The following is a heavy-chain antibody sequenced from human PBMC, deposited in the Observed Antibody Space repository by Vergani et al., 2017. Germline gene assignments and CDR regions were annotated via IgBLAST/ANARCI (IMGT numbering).Heavy chain of an antibody. J-gene: IGHJ5*02. CDR3: TTDFPEDIVVVPAATGA. CDR1: GFTFSNAW. D-gene: IGHD2-2*01. V-gene: IGHV3-15*07. Sequence: EVQLVESGGGLVKPGGSLRLSCAASGFTFSNAWMNWVRQAPGKGLEWVGRIKSKTDGGTTDYAAPVKGRFTISRDDSKNTLYLQMNSLKTEDTAVYYCTTDFPEDIVVVPAATGAWGQGTLVTVSS. CDR2: IKSKTDGGTT.